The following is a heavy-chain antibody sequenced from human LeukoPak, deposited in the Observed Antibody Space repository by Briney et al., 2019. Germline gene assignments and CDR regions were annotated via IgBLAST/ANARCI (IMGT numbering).Heavy chain of an antibody. CDR3: AKDDYGSGSYYMHYYYYGMDV. D-gene: IGHD3-10*01. CDR1: GFTFSDYY. CDR2: ISSSGSTI. Sequence: GGSLRLSCAASGFTFSDYYMSWIRQAPGKGLEWVSYISSSGSTIYYADSVKGRFTISRDNAKNSLYLQMNSLRAEDTAVYYCAKDDYGSGSYYMHYYYYGMDVWGQGTTVTVSS. J-gene: IGHJ6*02. V-gene: IGHV3-11*01.